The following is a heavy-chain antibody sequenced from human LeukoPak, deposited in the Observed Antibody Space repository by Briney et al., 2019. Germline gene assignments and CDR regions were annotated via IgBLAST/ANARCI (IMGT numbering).Heavy chain of an antibody. J-gene: IGHJ4*02. V-gene: IGHV3-23*01. CDR3: ASGYSGYDYSRFDY. CDR2: ISGSGGST. D-gene: IGHD5-12*01. CDR1: GFTFSSYA. Sequence: GGSLRLSCAASGFTFSSYAMSWVRQAPGKWLEWVSAISGSGGSTYYADSVKGRFTISRDNSKNTLYLQMNSLRAEDTAVYYCASGYSGYDYSRFDYWGQGTLVTVSS.